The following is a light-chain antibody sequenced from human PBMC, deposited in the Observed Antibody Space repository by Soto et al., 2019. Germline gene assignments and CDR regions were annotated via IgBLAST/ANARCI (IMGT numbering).Light chain of an antibody. CDR1: QSVRSNL. CDR2: GAS. CDR3: QQYGSSPLT. J-gene: IGKJ5*01. V-gene: IGKV3-20*01. Sequence: IVLTQSPGTLSLSPGERATLSCRASQSVRSNLLAWYQQKPGQAPRVLIYGASNRATGIPDRFSGSGSATDFTLTISRLEPEDFAVYYCQQYGSSPLTFGQGARLEIK.